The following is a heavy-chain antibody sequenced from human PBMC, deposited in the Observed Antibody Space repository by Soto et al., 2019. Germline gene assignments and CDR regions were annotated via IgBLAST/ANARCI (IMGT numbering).Heavy chain of an antibody. CDR2: IYSGGST. J-gene: IGHJ5*02. CDR3: ARDAGAYSWNYGGWFDP. V-gene: IGHV3-66*01. Sequence: GGSLRLSCAASGFTVSSNYMSWVRQAPGKGLEWVSVIYSGGSTYYADSVKGRFTISRDNSKNTLYLQMNSLRAEDTAVYYCARDAGAYSWNYGGWFDPWGQGTLVTVSS. CDR1: GFTVSSNY. D-gene: IGHD1-7*01.